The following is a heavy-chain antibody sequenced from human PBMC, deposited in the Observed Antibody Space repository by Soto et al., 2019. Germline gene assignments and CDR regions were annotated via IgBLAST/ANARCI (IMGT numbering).Heavy chain of an antibody. CDR2: IYWDDDK. CDR1: GFSLTTSGVG. CDR3: AHRVLRTVFGLVTTTAIYFDL. Sequence: QITLNESGPTVVRPTETLTLTCRFSGFSLTTSGVGVGWIRQSPGKAPEWLALIYWDDDKRYSASLKGRLTNTKDTSKNQVVLTVSDLDPTDTATYYCAHRVLRTVFGLVTTTAIYFDLWGQGTPVAVSS. J-gene: IGHJ4*02. D-gene: IGHD3-3*01. V-gene: IGHV2-5*02.